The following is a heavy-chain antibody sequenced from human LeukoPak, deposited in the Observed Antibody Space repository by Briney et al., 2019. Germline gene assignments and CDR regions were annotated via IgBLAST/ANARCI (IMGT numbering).Heavy chain of an antibody. V-gene: IGHV4-30-4*01. J-gene: IGHJ4*02. CDR1: GGSISSGDYY. Sequence: SETLSLTCTVSGGSISSGDYYWSWIRQPPGKGLEWIGYIYYSGSTYYNPSLKSRVTISVDTSKNQFSLKLSSVTAADTAVYYCARGPQYCSGGSCYLYYFDYWSQGTLVTVSS. CDR3: ARGPQYCSGGSCYLYYFDY. CDR2: IYYSGST. D-gene: IGHD2-15*01.